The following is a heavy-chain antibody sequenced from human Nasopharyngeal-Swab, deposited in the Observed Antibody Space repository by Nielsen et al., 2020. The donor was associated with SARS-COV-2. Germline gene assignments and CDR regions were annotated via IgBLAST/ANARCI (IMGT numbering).Heavy chain of an antibody. J-gene: IGHJ6*02. CDR3: ARSMPSRYYYYGMDV. CDR1: GYSFTSYW. V-gene: IGHV5-51*01. Sequence: GESLKISCKGSGYSFTSYWIGWVLQLPGHGLEWMGIIYPGDSDTRYRPSFQGQVTISADKSISTAYLQWTSLKASDTAMYYCARSMPSRYYYYGMDVWGQGTTVTVSS. D-gene: IGHD2-2*01. CDR2: IYPGDSDT.